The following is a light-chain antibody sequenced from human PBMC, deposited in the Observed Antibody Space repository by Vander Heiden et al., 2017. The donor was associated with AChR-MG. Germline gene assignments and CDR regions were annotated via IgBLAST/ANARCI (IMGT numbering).Light chain of an antibody. CDR3: QAWYSSTLV. Sequence: SYQQTQPPTVCVSPGQTASTTCSEDKGGDKCACWFQQKPVQHPVLVIYQDSKRSPEIPARFSGTNTWNTATLTISGTQAMDEADYYCQAWYSSTLVFGGWTKLTVL. CDR1: KGGDKC. V-gene: IGLV3-1*01. CDR2: QDS. J-gene: IGLJ2*01.